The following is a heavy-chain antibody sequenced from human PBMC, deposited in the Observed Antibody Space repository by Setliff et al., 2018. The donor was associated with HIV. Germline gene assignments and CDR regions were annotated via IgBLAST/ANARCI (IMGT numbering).Heavy chain of an antibody. CDR1: GFIFSTFP. Sequence: PGGSLRLSCAASGFIFSTFPMHWVRQAPGKGLEWVAVMSGDANSQYYADSVRGRFTISRDNSKNTVYLQMNSLTTEDTAVYYCAGDRNCGNGCYSSADHWGLGTLVTVSS. CDR3: AGDRNCGNGCYSSADH. D-gene: IGHD2-21*01. CDR2: MSGDANSQ. V-gene: IGHV3-30*01. J-gene: IGHJ4*02.